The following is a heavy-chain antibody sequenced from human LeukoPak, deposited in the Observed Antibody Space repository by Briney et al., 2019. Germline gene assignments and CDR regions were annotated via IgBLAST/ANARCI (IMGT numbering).Heavy chain of an antibody. V-gene: IGHV3-30*02. CDR3: ARGGVYYYDSSGYRRLDY. D-gene: IGHD3-22*01. CDR2: IRYDGSNK. J-gene: IGHJ4*02. CDR1: GFTFSSYG. Sequence: GGSLRLSCAASGFTFSSYGMHWVRQAPGKGLEWVACIRYDGSNKYYADSVNGRVTIYRENSKNTLYLQMGSLRAEDTAVYYCARGGVYYYDSSGYRRLDYWGQGTLVTVSS.